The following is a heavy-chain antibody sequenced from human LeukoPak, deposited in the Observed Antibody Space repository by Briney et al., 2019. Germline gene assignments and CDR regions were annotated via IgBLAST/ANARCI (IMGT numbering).Heavy chain of an antibody. CDR2: ISGRGDST. Sequence: PGGSLRLSCAASGLTFSTYAMSWVRQAPGKGLEWVSAISGRGDSTYYAASVKGRFTISRDFSKNTVFLHMNSLRAEDTAMYYCARGDDSGYYDYFDYWGQGALVTVSS. J-gene: IGHJ4*02. CDR3: ARGDDSGYYDYFDY. CDR1: GLTFSTYA. D-gene: IGHD3-22*01. V-gene: IGHV3-23*01.